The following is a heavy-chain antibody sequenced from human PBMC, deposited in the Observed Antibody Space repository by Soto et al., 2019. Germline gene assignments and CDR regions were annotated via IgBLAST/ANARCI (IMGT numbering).Heavy chain of an antibody. V-gene: IGHV4-59*08. CDR1: GGSISSYY. CDR3: ARSAARVGRVFWFDP. Sequence: SETLSLTCTVSGGSISSYYWSWIRQPPGKGLEWIGYIYYSGSTNYNPSLKSRVTISVDTSKNQFSLKLSSVTAADTAVYYCARSAARVGRVFWFDPWGQGNLVTVS. J-gene: IGHJ5*02. D-gene: IGHD6-6*01. CDR2: IYYSGST.